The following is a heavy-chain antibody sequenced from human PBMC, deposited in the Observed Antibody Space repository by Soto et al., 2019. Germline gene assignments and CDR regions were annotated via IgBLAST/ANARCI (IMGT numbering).Heavy chain of an antibody. CDR1: GGTFSSYA. CDR3: ARDASFGNYYDSSGYYGPFDY. D-gene: IGHD3-22*01. Sequence: SVKVSCKASGGTFSSYAISWVRQAPGQGLEWMGGIIPIFGTANYAQKFQGRVTITADESTSTAYMELSSLRSEDTAVYYCARDASFGNYYDSSGYYGPFDYWGQGTLVTVSS. V-gene: IGHV1-69*13. J-gene: IGHJ4*02. CDR2: IIPIFGTA.